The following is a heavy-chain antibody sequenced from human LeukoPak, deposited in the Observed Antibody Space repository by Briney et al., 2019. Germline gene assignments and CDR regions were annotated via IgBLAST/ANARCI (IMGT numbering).Heavy chain of an antibody. CDR2: IYNSGST. CDR1: GNSISNTYY. V-gene: IGHV4-38-2*01. CDR3: ARNSSGIYFDY. J-gene: IGHJ4*02. Sequence: SETLSLTCAVSGNSISNTYYWGWTRQPPGKELEWIGSIYNSGSTHYNPSLKSRVTISVDTSKNQFSLKLSSVTAADTAVYYCARNSSGIYFDYWGQGTLVTVSS. D-gene: IGHD1-26*01.